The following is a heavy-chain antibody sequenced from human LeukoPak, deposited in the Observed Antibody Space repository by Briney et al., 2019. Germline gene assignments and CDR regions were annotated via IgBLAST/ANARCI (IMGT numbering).Heavy chain of an antibody. D-gene: IGHD1-26*01. CDR3: AKHMRATNTYSFFGLDV. CDR2: INWNGGGT. J-gene: IGHJ6*02. V-gene: IGHV3-9*01. Sequence: GRSLRLSCAATGFTFKDYGMHWVRQPPGKGLELVSSINWNGGGTDYADSVKGRFTISRDNAKNSLYLQLSSLRPEDTALYYCAKHMRATNTYSFFGLDVWGQGTTVTVSS. CDR1: GFTFKDYG.